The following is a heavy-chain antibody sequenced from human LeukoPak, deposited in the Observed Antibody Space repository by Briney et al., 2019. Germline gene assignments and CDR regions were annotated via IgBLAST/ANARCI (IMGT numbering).Heavy chain of an antibody. D-gene: IGHD2-15*01. Sequence: GGSLRLSCAASGFTFSNYAMTWVRQAPGKGLEWVSVISGSGGSTYYADSVKGRFTISRDNSKNTLYLQMNSLRAEDTAVYYCARPSCSGGSCYPYYFDYWGQGTLVTVSS. CDR3: ARPSCSGGSCYPYYFDY. J-gene: IGHJ4*02. V-gene: IGHV3-23*01. CDR2: ISGSGGST. CDR1: GFTFSNYA.